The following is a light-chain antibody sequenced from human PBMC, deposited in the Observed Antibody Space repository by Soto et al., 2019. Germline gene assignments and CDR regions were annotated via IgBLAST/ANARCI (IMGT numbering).Light chain of an antibody. Sequence: DIQMTQSPSTLSASVGDRVTITCLASKSISSWLAWYQQKPGKAPKLLIYKASSLESGVPSRFSGSGSGTEFTLTISSLQPDDFATYYCQQYNSYSPWTFGQGTKVEIK. CDR1: KSISSW. CDR3: QQYNSYSPWT. CDR2: KAS. J-gene: IGKJ1*01. V-gene: IGKV1-5*03.